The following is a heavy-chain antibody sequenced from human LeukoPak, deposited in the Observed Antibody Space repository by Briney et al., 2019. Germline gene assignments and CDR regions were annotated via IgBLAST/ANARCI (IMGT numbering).Heavy chain of an antibody. CDR1: GGSISSSSYY. V-gene: IGHV4-39*01. CDR2: IYYSGST. Sequence: SETPSLTCTVSGGSISSSSYYWGWIRQPPGKGLEWIGSIYYSGSTYYNPSLKSRVTISVDTSKNQFSLKLSSVTAADTAVYYCARLSGGGGYFDYWGQGTLVTVSS. D-gene: IGHD2-15*01. J-gene: IGHJ4*02. CDR3: ARLSGGGGYFDY.